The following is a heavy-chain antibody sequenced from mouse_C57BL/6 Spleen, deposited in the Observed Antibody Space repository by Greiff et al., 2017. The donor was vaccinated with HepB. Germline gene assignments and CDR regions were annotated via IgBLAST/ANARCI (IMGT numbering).Heavy chain of an antibody. D-gene: IGHD2-12*01. CDR3: AARYGDAMDY. CDR2: ISYDGSN. CDR1: GYSITSGYY. V-gene: IGHV3-6*01. J-gene: IGHJ4*01. Sequence: VQLKESGPGLVKPSQSLSLTCSVTGYSITSGYYWNWIRQFPGNKLEWMGYISYDGSNNYNPSLKNRISITRDTSKNQFFLKLNSVTTDDTATYYCAARYGDAMDYWGQGTSVTVSS.